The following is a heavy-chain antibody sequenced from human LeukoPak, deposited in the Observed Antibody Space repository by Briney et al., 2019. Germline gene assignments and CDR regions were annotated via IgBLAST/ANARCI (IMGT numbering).Heavy chain of an antibody. CDR2: GHHSGST. Sequence: SETLSLTCAVYGGSFSNYYWTWIRQPPGKGLEWIGEGHHSGSTNYNPSLKTRVTISVDTSRSQFSLKLTSVTAADTAVYYCARGSQWGDYAGFDPWGQGPLVTVSS. D-gene: IGHD4-17*01. V-gene: IGHV4-34*01. CDR1: GGSFSNYY. CDR3: ARGSQWGDYAGFDP. J-gene: IGHJ5*02.